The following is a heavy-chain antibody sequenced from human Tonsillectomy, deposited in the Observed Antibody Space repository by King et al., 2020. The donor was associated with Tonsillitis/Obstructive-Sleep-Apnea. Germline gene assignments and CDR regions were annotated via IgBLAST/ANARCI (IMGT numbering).Heavy chain of an antibody. J-gene: IGHJ5*02. Sequence: QLVQSGGGVVRPGGSLRLSCAASGFTFDDYGMSWGRQAPGKGLEWVSGINWNGGSTGYADSVKGRFNISRDNAKNSLYLQMNSLRAEDTALYYCAREGVVGLRVSWFDPWGQGTLVTVSS. CDR1: GFTFDDYG. V-gene: IGHV3-20*04. CDR2: INWNGGST. CDR3: AREGVVGLRVSWFDP. D-gene: IGHD2-2*01.